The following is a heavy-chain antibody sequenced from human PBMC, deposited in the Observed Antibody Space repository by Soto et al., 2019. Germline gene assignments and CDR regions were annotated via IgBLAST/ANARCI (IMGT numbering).Heavy chain of an antibody. V-gene: IGHV3-74*01. CDR3: ARGGLEPFDY. Sequence: GGSLRLSCAASGFTFSIFAMSWVRQAPGKGLEWVSRINDYGTTINYAESVEGRFTISRDDAKSEVYLQMNNLRAEDTAVYYCARGGLEPFDYWGQGALVTVSS. D-gene: IGHD1-1*01. CDR2: INDYGTTI. J-gene: IGHJ4*02. CDR1: GFTFSIFA.